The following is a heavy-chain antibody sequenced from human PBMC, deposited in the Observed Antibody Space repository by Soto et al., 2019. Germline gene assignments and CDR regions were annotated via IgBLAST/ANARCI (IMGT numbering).Heavy chain of an antibody. V-gene: IGHV4-61*03. CDR1: GGSISGGGYS. CDR3: AMSIASAGTVYFDY. J-gene: IGHJ4*01. D-gene: IGHD6-13*01. Sequence: SETLSLTCAVSGGSISGGGYSWSWIRQPPGKGLEWIGYIYYSGSTNYNPSRKSRVTISVDTSKNHVSLKLSSVTAADTAVYFCAMSIASAGTVYFDYWGHGTLVTVSS. CDR2: IYYSGST.